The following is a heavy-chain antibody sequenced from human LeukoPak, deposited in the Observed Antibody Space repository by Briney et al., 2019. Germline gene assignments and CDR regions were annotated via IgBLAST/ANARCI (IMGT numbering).Heavy chain of an antibody. CDR2: IQYDGNTI. CDR1: GFTFSSYA. Sequence: GGSLRLSCAASGFTFSSYAMHWVRQAPGKGLEWVAFIQYDGNTIFYADSVKGRFTISRDNSKNSLYLQTNSLRAEDTAVYYCAREKYDILTGYYLDWGQGTLVTVSS. J-gene: IGHJ4*02. V-gene: IGHV3-30-3*01. D-gene: IGHD3-9*01. CDR3: AREKYDILTGYYLD.